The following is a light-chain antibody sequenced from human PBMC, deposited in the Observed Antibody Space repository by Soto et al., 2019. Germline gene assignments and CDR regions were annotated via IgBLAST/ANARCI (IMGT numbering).Light chain of an antibody. CDR1: QSVGSTY. J-gene: IGKJ5*01. CDR3: QLYGSSIT. V-gene: IGKV3-20*01. CDR2: GAS. Sequence: EIVLTQSPGTLSLSPGERATLSCRASQSVGSTYLAWYQQKPGQTPRLLIYGASSRAAGIPGRFSGSGSGTDFTLTISILEPEDFAVYYCQLYGSSITFGQGTRLEIK.